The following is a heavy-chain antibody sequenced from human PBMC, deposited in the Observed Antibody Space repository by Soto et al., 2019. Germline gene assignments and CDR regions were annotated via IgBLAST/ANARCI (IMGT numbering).Heavy chain of an antibody. CDR2: MNPNSGNT. D-gene: IGHD3-3*01. Sequence: ASVKVSCKASGYTFTSYDINWVRQATGQGLEWMGWMNPNSGNTGYAQKFQGRVTMTRNTSISTAYMELSSLRSEDTAVYYCARAPKTIYDLGTLLPDYWGQGTLVTVSS. V-gene: IGHV1-8*01. CDR3: ARAPKTIYDLGTLLPDY. CDR1: GYTFTSYD. J-gene: IGHJ4*02.